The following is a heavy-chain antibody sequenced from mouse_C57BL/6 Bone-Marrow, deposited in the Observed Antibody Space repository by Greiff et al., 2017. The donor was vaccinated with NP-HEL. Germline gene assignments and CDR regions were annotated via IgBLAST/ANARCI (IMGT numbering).Heavy chain of an antibody. CDR1: GYTFTSYG. CDR3: AREGNLAWFAY. J-gene: IGHJ3*01. CDR2: IYPRSGNT. V-gene: IGHV1-81*01. Sequence: VQVVESGAELARPGASVKLSCKASGYTFTSYGISWVKQRTGQGLEWIGEIYPRSGNTYYNEKFKGKATLTADKSSSTAYMELRSLTSEDSAVYFCAREGNLAWFAYWGQGTLVTVSA.